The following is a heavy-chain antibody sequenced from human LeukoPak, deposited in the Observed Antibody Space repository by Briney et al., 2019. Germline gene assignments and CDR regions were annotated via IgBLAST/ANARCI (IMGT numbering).Heavy chain of an antibody. D-gene: IGHD6-19*01. CDR2: INPNSGGT. CDR3: ARSSGWKHNIDY. Sequence: GASVKVSCKASGYTFNGYYKHWVRQAPGQGLEWMGWINPNSGGTNYAQKFQGRVTMTRDTSISTAYMELSRLRSDDTAMYYCARSSGWKHNIDYWGQGTLVTVSS. J-gene: IGHJ4*02. V-gene: IGHV1-2*02. CDR1: GYTFNGYY.